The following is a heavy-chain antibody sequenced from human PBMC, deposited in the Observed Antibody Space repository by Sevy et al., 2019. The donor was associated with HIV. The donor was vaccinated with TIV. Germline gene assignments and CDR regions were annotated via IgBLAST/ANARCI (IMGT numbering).Heavy chain of an antibody. D-gene: IGHD5-12*01. Sequence: GGSLRLSCAASGFTFSSYAMHWVRQAPGKGLEWVAVISYDGSNKYYADSVKGRFTISRDNSKNTLYLQMNSLRAEDTAVYYCARPSVPFRGYGSSWFDPWGQGTLVTVSS. CDR1: GFTFSSYA. J-gene: IGHJ5*02. CDR2: ISYDGSNK. CDR3: ARPSVPFRGYGSSWFDP. V-gene: IGHV3-30-3*01.